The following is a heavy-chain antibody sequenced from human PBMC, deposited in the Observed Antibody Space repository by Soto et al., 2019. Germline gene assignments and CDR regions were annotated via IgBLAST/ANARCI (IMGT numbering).Heavy chain of an antibody. CDR2: IKQDGSET. V-gene: IGHV3-7*01. Sequence: PGGSLRLSCAASGFTFSSAWMTWVRQAPGKGLEWVAKIKQDGSETYYLHSVKGRFSISRDNAKNSLFLQMNSLRADDTGVYYCAMNAISLEVRGQGTTVTVSS. CDR3: AMNAISLEV. CDR1: GFTFSSAW. J-gene: IGHJ6*02. D-gene: IGHD3-3*01.